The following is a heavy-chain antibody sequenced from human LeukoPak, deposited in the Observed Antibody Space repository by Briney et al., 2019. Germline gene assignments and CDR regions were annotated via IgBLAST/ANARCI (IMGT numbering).Heavy chain of an antibody. CDR2: INPNSGGT. CDR3: ARVGIVGATGNNWFDP. D-gene: IGHD1-26*01. J-gene: IGHJ5*02. V-gene: IGHV1-2*02. CDR1: GYTFTGYY. Sequence: ASVTVSCKTSGYTFTGYYMHWVRQAPGQGLEWMGWINPNSGGTNYAQKFQGRVTMTRDTSISTAYMELSRLRSDDTAVYYCARVGIVGATGNNWFDPWGQGTLVTVSS.